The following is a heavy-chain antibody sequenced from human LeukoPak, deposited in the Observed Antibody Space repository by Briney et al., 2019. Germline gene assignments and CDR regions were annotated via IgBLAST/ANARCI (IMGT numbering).Heavy chain of an antibody. V-gene: IGHV4-34*01. CDR3: ARASLYCSGGSCYFDY. CDR2: INHSGST. D-gene: IGHD2-15*01. J-gene: IGHJ4*02. Sequence: PSETLSLTCAVYGGSFSGYYWGWIRQPPGKGLEWIREINHSGSTNYNPSLKSRVTISVDTSKNQFSLKLSSVTAADTAVYYCARASLYCSGGSCYFDYWGQGTLVTVSS. CDR1: GGSFSGYY.